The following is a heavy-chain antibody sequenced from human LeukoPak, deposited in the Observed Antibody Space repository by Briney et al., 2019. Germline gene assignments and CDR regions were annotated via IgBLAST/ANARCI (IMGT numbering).Heavy chain of an antibody. D-gene: IGHD6-6*01. CDR2: IYSGGST. CDR3: AREGSSSPDPYYYYYGMDV. J-gene: IGHJ6*02. V-gene: IGHV3-66*01. Sequence: GGSLRLSCAASGFTVSSNYMSWVRQAPGKGLEWDSVIYSGGSTYYADSVKGRFTISRDNSKNTLYLQMNSLRAEDTAVYYCAREGSSSPDPYYYYYGMDVSGQGTTVTVSS. CDR1: GFTVSSNY.